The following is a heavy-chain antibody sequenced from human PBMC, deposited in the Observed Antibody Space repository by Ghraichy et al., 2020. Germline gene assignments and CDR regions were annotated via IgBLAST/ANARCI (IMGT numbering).Heavy chain of an antibody. CDR3: ARDLAPYYYDSSGGAFDI. CDR1: GGSISSYY. Sequence: GSLRLSCTVSGGSISSYYWSWIRQPPGKGLEWVGYIYYSGSTNYNPSLKSRVTISVDTSKNQFSLKLSSVTAADTAVYYCARDLAPYYYDSSGGAFDIWGQGTRVTVSS. D-gene: IGHD3-22*01. V-gene: IGHV4-59*01. J-gene: IGHJ3*02. CDR2: IYYSGST.